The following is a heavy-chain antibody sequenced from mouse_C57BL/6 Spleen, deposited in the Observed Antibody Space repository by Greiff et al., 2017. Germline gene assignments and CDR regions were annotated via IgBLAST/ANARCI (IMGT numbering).Heavy chain of an antibody. CDR3: ARDDGYYVY. D-gene: IGHD2-3*01. Sequence: EVKLVESEGGLVQPGSSMKLSCTASGFTFSDYYMAWVRQVPEKGLEWVANINYDGSSTYYLDSLKSRFIISRDNAKNILYLQMSSLKSEDTATYYCARDDGYYVYWGQGTLVTVSA. V-gene: IGHV5-16*01. CDR1: GFTFSDYY. J-gene: IGHJ3*01. CDR2: INYDGSST.